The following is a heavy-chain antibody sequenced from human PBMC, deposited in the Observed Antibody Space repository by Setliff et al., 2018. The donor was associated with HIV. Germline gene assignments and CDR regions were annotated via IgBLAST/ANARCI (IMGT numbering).Heavy chain of an antibody. CDR2: IDSSSSSI. Sequence: GGSLRLSCTASGFTFSSYEMNWVRQAPGKGLEWVSSIDSSSSSIYYADSVKGRFTISRDNAKNSVFLQMNSLRAEDTGVYYCATQTGFYNSHWYDYWGQGTMVTVSS. V-gene: IGHV3-48*03. J-gene: IGHJ4*02. CDR3: ATQTGFYNSHWYDY. CDR1: GFTFSSYE. D-gene: IGHD6-13*01.